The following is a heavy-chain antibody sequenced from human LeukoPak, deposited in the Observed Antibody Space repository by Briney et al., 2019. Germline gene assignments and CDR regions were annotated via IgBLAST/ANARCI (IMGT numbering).Heavy chain of an antibody. Sequence: GGSLRLSCVASGFTFSYYAIHWVRQAPGKGLEWVAIIWYDGNNEFYGDSVKGRFTISRDNSKNTVYLQMSTLRAEDTAVYYCARGAYDVLTGYYEGMDVWGQGTQSPSP. J-gene: IGHJ6*02. CDR1: GFTFSYYA. CDR2: IWYDGNNE. D-gene: IGHD3-9*01. V-gene: IGHV3-33*01. CDR3: ARGAYDVLTGYYEGMDV.